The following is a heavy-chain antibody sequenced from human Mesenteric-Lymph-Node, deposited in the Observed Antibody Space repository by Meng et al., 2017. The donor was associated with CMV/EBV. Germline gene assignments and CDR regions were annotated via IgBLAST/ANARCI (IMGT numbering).Heavy chain of an antibody. Sequence: GESLKISCAASGFTFDDYTMHWVRQAPGKGLEWVSVLYSGGSSTYYADSVKGRFTHSRDNSKGTLYLQMNNLRVEDTAIYYCAKPMDVWGQGTTVTVSS. CDR3: AKPMDV. CDR2: LYSGGSST. V-gene: IGHV3-23*03. CDR1: GFTFDDYT. J-gene: IGHJ6*02.